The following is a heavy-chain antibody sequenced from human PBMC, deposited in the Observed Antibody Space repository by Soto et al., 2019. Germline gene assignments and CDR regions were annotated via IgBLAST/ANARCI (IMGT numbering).Heavy chain of an antibody. CDR3: ARDQSGWYFYAFDI. V-gene: IGHV1-2*04. CDR1: GYTFTGYY. CDR2: INRNSGCA. Sequence: GASVKFSCKASGYTFTGYYMHWVRQAPGQVLECMVWINRNSGCANYXXKVQGWVXXTRDTSSSTAXVELSXGRSDDTAVXYCARDQSGWYFYAFDIWCQGTMVTVS. J-gene: IGHJ3*02. D-gene: IGHD6-19*01.